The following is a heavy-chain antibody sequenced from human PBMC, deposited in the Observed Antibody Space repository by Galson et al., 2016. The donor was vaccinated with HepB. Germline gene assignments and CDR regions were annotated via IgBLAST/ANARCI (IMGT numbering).Heavy chain of an antibody. D-gene: IGHD4-17*01. CDR3: ARDRAYGQDS. J-gene: IGHJ4*02. CDR1: DPTFENSW. V-gene: IGHV3-74*01. Sequence: SLRLSCAVSDPTFENSWMHWVRQGPGKGLVWVTHINSDGSTINYADSVKGRFTISRDNAKNTLHLQMHSLRAEDTAVYYCARDRAYGQDSWGQGTRVTVAS. CDR2: INSDGSTI.